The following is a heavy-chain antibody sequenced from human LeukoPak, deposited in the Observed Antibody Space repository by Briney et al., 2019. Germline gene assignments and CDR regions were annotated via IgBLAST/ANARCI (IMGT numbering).Heavy chain of an antibody. CDR1: GFTFSSYT. D-gene: IGHD6-25*01. CDR3: VQQTAGVVY. V-gene: IGHV3-64D*09. CDR2: VSSSGGST. J-gene: IGHJ4*02. Sequence: GGSLRLSCSASGFTFSSYTMHWFRQAPGEGLEYVSAVSSSGGSTFYADSVKGRFTISRDNSKNTLYLQMSSLRAEDTALYYCVQQTAGVVYWGQGTLVTVSS.